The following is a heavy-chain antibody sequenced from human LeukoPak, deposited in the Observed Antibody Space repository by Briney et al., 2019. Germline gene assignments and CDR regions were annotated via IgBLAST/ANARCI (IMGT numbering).Heavy chain of an antibody. CDR1: GGTFTSYA. V-gene: IGHV1-69*13. CDR2: IIPISGTT. Sequence: SVKVSCKTSGGTFTSYAITWVRQAPGQGLEWMGKIIPISGTTNYAQKLQGRVTFTADESTSTAYMELSSLRSEDTALYYCARKLRLGGNWFDPWGQGTLVTVSS. J-gene: IGHJ5*02. CDR3: ARKLRLGGNWFDP. D-gene: IGHD1-26*01.